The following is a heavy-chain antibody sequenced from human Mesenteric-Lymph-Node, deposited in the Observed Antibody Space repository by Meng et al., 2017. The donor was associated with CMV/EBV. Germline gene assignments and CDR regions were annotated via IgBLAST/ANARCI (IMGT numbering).Heavy chain of an antibody. J-gene: IGHJ4*02. CDR1: GFTFDDYG. D-gene: IGHD1-26*01. CDR3: ARVYSGSHFDY. CDR2: INWNGGST. V-gene: IGHV3-20*04. Sequence: GESLKISCAASGFTFDDYGMSWVRQARGKGLEWVSGINWNGGSTGYADSVKGRFTISRDNAKNSLYLQMNSLRAEDTALYYCARVYSGSHFDYWGQGTPVTVSS.